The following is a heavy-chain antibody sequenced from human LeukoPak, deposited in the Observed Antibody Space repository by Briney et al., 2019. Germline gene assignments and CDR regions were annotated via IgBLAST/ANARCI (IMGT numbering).Heavy chain of an antibody. CDR2: ISYDGSNK. CDR1: GFTFSSYA. CDR3: ARGYCSGGSCSRSY. J-gene: IGHJ4*02. Sequence: GRSLRLSCAASGFTFSSYAMHWVRQAPGKGLEWVAVISYDGSNKYYADSVKGRFTISRDNSKNTLYLQMNSLRAEDTAVYYCARGYCSGGSCSRSYWGQGTLVTVSS. D-gene: IGHD2-15*01. V-gene: IGHV3-30-3*01.